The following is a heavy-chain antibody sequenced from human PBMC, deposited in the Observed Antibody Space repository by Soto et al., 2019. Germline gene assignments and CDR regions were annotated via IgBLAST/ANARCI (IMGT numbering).Heavy chain of an antibody. V-gene: IGHV1-3*01. CDR3: ARAIVVVPAAIRGGWFDP. CDR2: INAGNGNT. Sequence: ASVKVSCKAPGYTFTSYAMHWVRQAPGQRLEWMGWINAGNGNTKYSQKFQGRVTITRDTSASTAYMELSSLRSEDTTVYYCARAIVVVPAAIRGGWFDPWGQGTLVTVS. J-gene: IGHJ5*02. CDR1: GYTFTSYA. D-gene: IGHD2-2*01.